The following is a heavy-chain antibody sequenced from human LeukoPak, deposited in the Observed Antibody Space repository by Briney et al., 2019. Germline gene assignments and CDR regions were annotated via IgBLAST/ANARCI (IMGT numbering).Heavy chain of an antibody. CDR1: GFTFSSYS. D-gene: IGHD3-3*01. CDR3: ARDAAITIFGVGQGKYYFDY. V-gene: IGHV3-21*01. J-gene: IGHJ4*02. CDR2: ISSSSSYI. Sequence: PGGSLRLSCAASGFTFSSYSMNWVRQAPGKGLEWVSSISSSSSYIYYADSVKGRFTISRDNAKDSLYLQMNSLRAEDTAVYYCARDAAITIFGVGQGKYYFDYWGQGTLVTVSS.